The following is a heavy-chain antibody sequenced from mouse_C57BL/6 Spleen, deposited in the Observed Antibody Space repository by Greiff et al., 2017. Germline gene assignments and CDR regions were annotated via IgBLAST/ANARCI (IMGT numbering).Heavy chain of an antibody. Sequence: QVQLKQSGPELVKPGASVKISCKASGYAFSSSWMNWVKQRPGKGLEWIGRIYPGDGDTNSNGKFKGKATLTADKSSSTAYMQLSSLTSEDSAVXFCARVKDDYWGQGTTVTVSS. CDR1: GYAFSSSW. CDR3: ARVKDDY. CDR2: IYPGDGDT. V-gene: IGHV1-82*01. J-gene: IGHJ4*01.